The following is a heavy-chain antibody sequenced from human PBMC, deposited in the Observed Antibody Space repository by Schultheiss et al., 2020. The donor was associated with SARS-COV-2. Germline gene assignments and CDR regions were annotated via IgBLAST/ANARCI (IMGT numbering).Heavy chain of an antibody. CDR1: GFTFSSYG. Sequence: GGSLRLSCAASGFTFSSYGMHWVRKAPGKGLEWVAVIWYDGSNKYYADSVKGRFTISRDNSKNTLYLQMNSLRAEDTAVYYCARAENRGYSYGPPNWGQGTLVTVSS. CDR2: IWYDGSNK. J-gene: IGHJ4*02. D-gene: IGHD5-18*01. V-gene: IGHV3-33*01. CDR3: ARAENRGYSYGPPN.